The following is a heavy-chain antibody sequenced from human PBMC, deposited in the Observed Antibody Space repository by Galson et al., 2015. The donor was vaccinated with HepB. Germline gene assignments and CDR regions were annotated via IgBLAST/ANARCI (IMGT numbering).Heavy chain of an antibody. D-gene: IGHD6-13*01. V-gene: IGHV3-23*01. CDR1: GFSFSSYA. J-gene: IGHJ6*02. Sequence: SLRLSCAASGFSFSSYAMSWVRQAPGKGLEWVSSISGSGGRTYHADSVKGRFTISRDNSKNTLCLQMSSLRVEDTAVYYCGKGRVAAGRYDMDVWGQGTTVTVSS. CDR2: ISGSGGRT. CDR3: GKGRVAAGRYDMDV.